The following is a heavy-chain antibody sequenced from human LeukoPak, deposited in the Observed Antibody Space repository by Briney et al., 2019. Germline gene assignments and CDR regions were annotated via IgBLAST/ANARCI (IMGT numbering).Heavy chain of an antibody. CDR3: ASPHSGYG. CDR1: EFTFSSYS. D-gene: IGHD5-12*01. CDR2: ITGSGSGI. Sequence: PGGSLRLSCAACEFTFSSYSMNWVRQAPGKGLQWVSYITGSGSGIHYADSVKGRFTISRDNAKNTLYLQMNSLRDEDTAVYYCASPHSGYGWGQGTLVTVSS. J-gene: IGHJ4*02. V-gene: IGHV3-48*02.